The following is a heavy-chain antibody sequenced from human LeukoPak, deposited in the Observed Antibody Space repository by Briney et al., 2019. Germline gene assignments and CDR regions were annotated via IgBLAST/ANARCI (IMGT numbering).Heavy chain of an antibody. CDR2: TSSDLNVK. CDR1: GFTFRNYV. CDR3: AREGYYGSGSPPSLYFDY. V-gene: IGHV3-30-3*01. D-gene: IGHD3-10*01. J-gene: IGHJ4*02. Sequence: RAGGSLRLSCAASGFTFRNYVIHWVRQAPGKGLEWVAVTSSDLNVKLHADSVKGRFTISRDNSRSTLYLQMNSLRPEDTAIYYCAREGYYGSGSPPSLYFDYWGQGTLVTVSS.